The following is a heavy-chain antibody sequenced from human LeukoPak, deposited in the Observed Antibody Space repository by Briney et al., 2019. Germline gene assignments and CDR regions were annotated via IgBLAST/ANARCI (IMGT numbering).Heavy chain of an antibody. CDR1: GFTLSTYT. D-gene: IGHD4-17*01. V-gene: IGHV3-48*04. CDR3: ARDRSLVGGDYAVWFDA. J-gene: IGHJ5*02. Sequence: GGSLRLSCTASGFTLSTYTMNWVRQAPGKGLEWVSYISSTSTTKYYADSVKGRFTISRDNSKNSLDLQMNRLTAEDTAVYYCARDRSLVGGDYAVWFDAWGQGSLVTVSS. CDR2: ISSTSTTK.